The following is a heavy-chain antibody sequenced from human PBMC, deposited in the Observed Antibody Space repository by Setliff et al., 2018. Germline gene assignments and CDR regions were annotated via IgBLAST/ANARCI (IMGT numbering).Heavy chain of an antibody. CDR3: SRLVRFCTRTTCQRLSGDDF. CDR1: GYTLINYG. J-gene: IGHJ4*02. CDR2: VSPYTGNT. V-gene: IGHV1-18*01. Sequence: ASVKVSCKASGYTLINYGISWVRQAPGQGLEWVGWVSPYTGNTYYAPRLQDRVTLTADTSTNTAYMELRSLISDDTAVYYCSRLVRFCTRTTCQRLSGDDFWGQGTLVTVS. D-gene: IGHD2-8*01.